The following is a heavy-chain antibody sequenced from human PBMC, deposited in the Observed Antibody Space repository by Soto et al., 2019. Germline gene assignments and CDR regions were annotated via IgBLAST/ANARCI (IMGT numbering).Heavy chain of an antibody. V-gene: IGHV3-33*01. Sequence: QVQLVESGGGVVQPGRSLRLSCAASGFTFSTYGMHWVRQAPGKGLEWVAVIWNDGSNKYYADSVKGRFTMSRDNSKNTVYLQMNSMRAEDTAVYYCARGLCCSSISCHAAGIHSYHYYYMDVWGKGTTVTVSS. CDR2: IWNDGSNK. D-gene: IGHD2-2*01. CDR3: ARGLCCSSISCHAAGIHSYHYYYMDV. CDR1: GFTFSTYG. J-gene: IGHJ6*03.